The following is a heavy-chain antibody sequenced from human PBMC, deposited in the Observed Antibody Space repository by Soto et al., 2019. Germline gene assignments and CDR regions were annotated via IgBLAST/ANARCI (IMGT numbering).Heavy chain of an antibody. V-gene: IGHV1-3*01. CDR1: GYTFSSYS. CDR3: ARDYCSSTSCRRTTYYYYYMDV. D-gene: IGHD2-2*01. CDR2: INAGNGNT. Sequence: AALMVCCNASGYTFSSYSIHWESQAPGQRLEWMGWINAGNGNTKYSQKFQGRVTITRDTSASTAYMELSSLRSEDTAVYYCARDYCSSTSCRRTTYYYYYMDVWGKGTTVTVS. J-gene: IGHJ6*03.